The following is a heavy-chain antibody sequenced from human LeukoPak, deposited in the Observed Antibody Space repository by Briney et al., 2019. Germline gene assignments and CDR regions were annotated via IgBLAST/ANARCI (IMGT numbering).Heavy chain of an antibody. CDR1: GFTFSSYA. J-gene: IGHJ4*02. CDR2: ISGSGGST. CDR3: AKVWDSNNYLFDY. V-gene: IGHV3-23*01. D-gene: IGHD1-1*01. Sequence: QPGGSLRLSCAASGFTFSSYAMSWVRQAPGKGLEWVSAISGSGGSTDYADSVKGRFTISRDNSKNTLYLQMNSLRAEDTAVYYCAKVWDSNNYLFDYWGQGTLVTVSS.